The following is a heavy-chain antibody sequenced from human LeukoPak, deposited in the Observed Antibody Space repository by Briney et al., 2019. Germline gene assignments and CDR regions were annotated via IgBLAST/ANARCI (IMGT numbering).Heavy chain of an antibody. Sequence: PGGSLRLSCAASGFTFSSYGMHWVRQAPGKGLEWVAFIRYDGSNKYYADSVKGRFTISRDNSKNTLYLQMNSLRAEDTAVYYCAKKGYYDGSGYYMYYFDHRGQGTLVTVSS. J-gene: IGHJ4*02. V-gene: IGHV3-30*02. CDR2: IRYDGSNK. D-gene: IGHD3-22*01. CDR1: GFTFSSYG. CDR3: AKKGYYDGSGYYMYYFDH.